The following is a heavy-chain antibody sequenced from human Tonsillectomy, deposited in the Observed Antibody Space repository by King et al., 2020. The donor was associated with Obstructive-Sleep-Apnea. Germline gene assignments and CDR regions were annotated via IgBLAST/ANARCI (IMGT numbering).Heavy chain of an antibody. CDR3: ARSGRSSSGLFDY. CDR2: ISYSGST. V-gene: IGHV4-59*01. CDR1: GGSISPYY. J-gene: IGHJ4*02. D-gene: IGHD3-10*01. Sequence: VQLQESGPGLVKSSETLSLTCAVSGGSISPYYWSWIRQSPGKGLEWIGYISYSGSTNYNPSLKSRVTISIDNSKNQFSLNLSSVTAADTAVYYCARSGRSSSGLFDYWGQGTLGTVSS.